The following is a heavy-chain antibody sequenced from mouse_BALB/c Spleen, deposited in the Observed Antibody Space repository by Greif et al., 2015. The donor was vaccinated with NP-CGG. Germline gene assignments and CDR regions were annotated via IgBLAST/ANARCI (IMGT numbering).Heavy chain of an antibody. D-gene: IGHD2-3*01. J-gene: IGHJ2*01. V-gene: IGHV7-3*02. CDR3: ARRFDGYYKDYFDY. Sequence: EVMLVESGGGLVQPGGSLRLSCATSGFTFTDYYMSWVRQPPGKALEWLGLIRNKASGYTTEYSASVKGRFTISRDNSQSILYLQMNTLRAEDSATYYCARRFDGYYKDYFDYWGQGTTLTVSS. CDR2: IRNKASGYTT. CDR1: GFTFTDYY.